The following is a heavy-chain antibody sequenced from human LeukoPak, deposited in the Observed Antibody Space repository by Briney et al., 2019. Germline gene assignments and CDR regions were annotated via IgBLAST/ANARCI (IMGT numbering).Heavy chain of an antibody. CDR3: ARDLAPGAYFDL. Sequence: PGGSLRLSCAASGFTFSSYSMNWVRQAPGKGLEWVSSISSSSSYIYYADSVKGRFTISRDNAKNSLYLQMNSLRAEDTAVYYCARDLAPGAYFDLWGRGTLVTVSS. CDR2: ISSSSSYI. CDR1: GFTFSSYS. J-gene: IGHJ2*01. V-gene: IGHV3-21*01.